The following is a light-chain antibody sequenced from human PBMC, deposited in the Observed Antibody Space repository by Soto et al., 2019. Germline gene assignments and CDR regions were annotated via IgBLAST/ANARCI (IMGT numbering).Light chain of an antibody. V-gene: IGKV1-5*03. J-gene: IGKJ1*01. Sequence: DIQMTQSPSTLSASVGDRVTITCRASQSVSSWLAWFQQKPGKAPILLIYKASSLQSGVSSWCSGGGSGTEFTLTISSLQPDDFATYYCQHYNSYSEAFGQGTKVDIK. CDR3: QHYNSYSEA. CDR1: QSVSSW. CDR2: KAS.